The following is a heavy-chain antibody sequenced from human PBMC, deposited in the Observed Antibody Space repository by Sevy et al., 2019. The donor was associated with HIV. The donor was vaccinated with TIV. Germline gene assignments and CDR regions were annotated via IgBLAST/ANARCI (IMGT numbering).Heavy chain of an antibody. CDR2: IGAYKGNT. J-gene: IGHJ4*02. V-gene: IGHV1-18*04. Sequence: ASVKVSCKASGYTFTGYGISWGRRAPGQGLGGRGGIGAYKGNTNYAQKLQGRVTMTTDTSTSTAYMDLRSLRSDDTAVYYCARDAWYYDTSGYSHFVYWGQGTLVTVSS. CDR3: ARDAWYYDTSGYSHFVY. CDR1: GYTFTGYG. D-gene: IGHD3-22*01.